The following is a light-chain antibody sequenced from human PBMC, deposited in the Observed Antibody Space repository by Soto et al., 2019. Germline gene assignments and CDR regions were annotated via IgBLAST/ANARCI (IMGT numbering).Light chain of an antibody. CDR2: LGS. J-gene: IGKJ2*01. Sequence: IVMTQSPLSLPVTPGEPASISCRSSQSLLHSNGYNYMDWYLQKPGQSPQLLIYLGSNRASGVPDRFNGSGSGTDFTLKISRVEAEDVGIYYCMETLQILYTFGQGTKLEIK. CDR1: QSLLHSNGYNY. CDR3: METLQILYT. V-gene: IGKV2-28*01.